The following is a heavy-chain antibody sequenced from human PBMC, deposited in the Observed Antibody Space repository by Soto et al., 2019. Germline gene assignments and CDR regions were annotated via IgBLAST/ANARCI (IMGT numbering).Heavy chain of an antibody. V-gene: IGHV3-23*01. J-gene: IGHJ6*02. Sequence: ESGGGLVQPGGSLRVSCAAAGFTFSNHAMSWVRQAPGKGLEWVSTISGSGGTIYYADSVKGRFTISRDNSKNALWLQMNSLRAEDTALYYCAKGSGNIRPYGMDVWGQGTTVTVSS. CDR2: ISGSGGTI. CDR1: GFTFSNHA. CDR3: AKGSGNIRPYGMDV.